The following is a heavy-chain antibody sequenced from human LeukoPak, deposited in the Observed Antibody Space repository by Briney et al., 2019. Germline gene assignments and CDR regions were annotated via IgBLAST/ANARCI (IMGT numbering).Heavy chain of an antibody. CDR2: IYYSGST. D-gene: IGHD4-17*01. CDR1: GGSISSGDYY. CDR3: ARGLDYGDPNANFDY. V-gene: IGHV4-30-4*01. J-gene: IGHJ4*02. Sequence: SQTLSLTCTVSGGSISSGDYYWSWIRQPPGKGLEWIGYIYYSGSTYYNPSLKSRVTISVDTSKNQFSLKLSSVTAADTAVYYCARGLDYGDPNANFDYWGQGTLVTVSS.